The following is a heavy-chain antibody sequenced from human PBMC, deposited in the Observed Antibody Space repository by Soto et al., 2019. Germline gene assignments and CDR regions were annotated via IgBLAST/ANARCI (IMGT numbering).Heavy chain of an antibody. Sequence: QLQLQESGPGLVKPSETLSLTCTVSGGSISSSSYYWGWIRQPPGKGLEWIGSIYYSGRTYYNPSHKSRVTRSVDTSKNQSSLQRSSVTAADTAVYYCARLGGDFWSGYYADYWGQGTLVTVSS. D-gene: IGHD3-3*01. J-gene: IGHJ4*02. CDR3: ARLGGDFWSGYYADY. CDR1: GGSISSSSYY. CDR2: IYYSGRT. V-gene: IGHV4-39*01.